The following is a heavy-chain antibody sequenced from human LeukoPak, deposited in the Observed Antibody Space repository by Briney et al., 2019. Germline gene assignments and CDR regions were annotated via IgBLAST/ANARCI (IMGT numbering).Heavy chain of an antibody. CDR1: GYTFTGYS. Sequence: ASVKVSCKASGYTFTGYSMHWVRQAPGQGPEWMGWISPYNDNTNYAQKLQGRATLTTDTSTSTAYMELRSLRSDDTAVYYCARHFYGSGTYYHFDYWGQGTLVTVSS. J-gene: IGHJ4*02. CDR3: ARHFYGSGTYYHFDY. V-gene: IGHV1-18*04. CDR2: ISPYNDNT. D-gene: IGHD3-10*01.